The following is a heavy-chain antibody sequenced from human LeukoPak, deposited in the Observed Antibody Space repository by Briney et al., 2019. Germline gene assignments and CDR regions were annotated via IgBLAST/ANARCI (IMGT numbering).Heavy chain of an antibody. Sequence: SVKVSCKASGGTFSSYAISWVRQAPGQGLEWMGRIIPILGIANYAQKFQGRVTITADKSTSTAYVELSSLRSEDTAVYYCASSVYQSRVVPVQNAFDIWGQGTMVTVSS. CDR2: IIPILGIA. V-gene: IGHV1-69*04. CDR3: ASSVYQSRVVPVQNAFDI. D-gene: IGHD2-2*01. J-gene: IGHJ3*02. CDR1: GGTFSSYA.